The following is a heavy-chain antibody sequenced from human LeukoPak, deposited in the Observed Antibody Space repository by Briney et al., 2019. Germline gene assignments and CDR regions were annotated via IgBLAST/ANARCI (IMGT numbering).Heavy chain of an antibody. CDR1: GFTFSSYW. Sequence: GGSLRLSCAASGFTFSSYWMSWVRQAPGKGLEWVANIKQDGSEKYYVDSVKGRFTISRDNAKNSLYLQMNSLRAEDTAVYYCARSKANSYGYFAFSDYWGQGTLVTVSS. V-gene: IGHV3-7*01. CDR2: IKQDGSEK. CDR3: ARSKANSYGYFAFSDY. J-gene: IGHJ4*02. D-gene: IGHD5-18*01.